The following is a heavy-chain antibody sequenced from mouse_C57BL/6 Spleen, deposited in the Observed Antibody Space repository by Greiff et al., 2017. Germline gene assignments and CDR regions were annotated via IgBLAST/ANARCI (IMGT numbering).Heavy chain of an antibody. J-gene: IGHJ4*01. D-gene: IGHD1-1*01. V-gene: IGHV1-81*01. Sequence: VQRLESGAELARPGASVKLSCKASGYTFTSYGISWVKQRTGQGLEWIGEIYPRSGNTYYNEKFKGKATLTADKSSSTAYMELRSLTSEDSAVYFCARWGNYYGSRGAMDYWGQGTSVTVSS. CDR1: GYTFTSYG. CDR2: IYPRSGNT. CDR3: ARWGNYYGSRGAMDY.